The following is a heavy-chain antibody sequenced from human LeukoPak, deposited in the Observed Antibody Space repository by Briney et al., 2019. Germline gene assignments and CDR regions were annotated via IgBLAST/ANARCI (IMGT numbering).Heavy chain of an antibody. CDR2: INWNGRGR. D-gene: IGHD6-19*01. J-gene: IGHJ4*02. CDR1: GFTFDDYA. Sequence: LAGRSLRLSCAASGFTFDDYAMHWVRHAPGKGLEWVSGINWNGRGRGYADSVKGRFTISRDNAKNSLYLQMNSLRAEDAALYYCASSRDFIAVTGPFDYWGQGTLVTVSS. CDR3: ASSRDFIAVTGPFDY. V-gene: IGHV3-9*01.